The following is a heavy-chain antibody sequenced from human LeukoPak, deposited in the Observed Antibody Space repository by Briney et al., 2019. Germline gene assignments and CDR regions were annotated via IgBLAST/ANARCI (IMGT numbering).Heavy chain of an antibody. CDR2: IKHDGSEK. J-gene: IGHJ3*02. D-gene: IGHD6-13*01. CDR1: GFTFSRYW. V-gene: IGHV3-7*01. Sequence: GGSLRLSCAASGFTFSRYWMSWVRQAPGKGLEWVANIKHDGSEKYYVDSVKGRFTISRDNAKNSLYLQMNSLRAEDTAVYYCARVFSSSWWNPDAFDIWGQGTMVTVSS. CDR3: ARVFSSSWWNPDAFDI.